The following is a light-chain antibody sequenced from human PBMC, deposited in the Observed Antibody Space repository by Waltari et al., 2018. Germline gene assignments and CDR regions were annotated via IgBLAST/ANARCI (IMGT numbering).Light chain of an antibody. V-gene: IGKV3-15*01. CDR3: QQYNNLPPMT. CDR2: GAS. Sequence: TVMTQPPAMLSVSPGERATVACRGSQSVSSNLAWYQQKPGQAPRLLIYGASTRAAGIPARFNGSGSGPEFTFTISRLQSVDFAVYYCQQYNNLPPMTFGQGTKVEIK. CDR1: QSVSSN. J-gene: IGKJ1*01.